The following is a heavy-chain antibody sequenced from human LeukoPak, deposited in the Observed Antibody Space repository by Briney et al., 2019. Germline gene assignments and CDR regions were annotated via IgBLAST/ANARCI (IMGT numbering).Heavy chain of an antibody. J-gene: IGHJ4*02. Sequence: SQTLSLTCTVSGGSISSGGYYWSWLRQHPGKGLEWIGYIYYSGSTYYNPSLKSRVTISVDMSKNQFSLKLSSVTAADTAVYYCARAPYSGYGYFDYWGQGTLVTVSS. CDR2: IYYSGST. V-gene: IGHV4-31*03. D-gene: IGHD5-12*01. CDR3: ARAPYSGYGYFDY. CDR1: GGSISSGGYY.